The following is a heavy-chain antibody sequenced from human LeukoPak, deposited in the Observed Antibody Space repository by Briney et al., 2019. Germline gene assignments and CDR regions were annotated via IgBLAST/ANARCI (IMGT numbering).Heavy chain of an antibody. V-gene: IGHV1-18*01. D-gene: IGHD6-19*01. CDR2: ISAYNGNT. CDR1: GYTFTNYG. J-gene: IGHJ4*02. Sequence: ASVKVSCKASGYTFTNYGFSWVRQAPGHGLEWMGWISAYNGNTNYAQKLQGRVTMTTDTSTSTAYMELRSLRFDDTAAYYCARDGGITVAADDYWGQGTLVTVSS. CDR3: ARDGGITVAADDY.